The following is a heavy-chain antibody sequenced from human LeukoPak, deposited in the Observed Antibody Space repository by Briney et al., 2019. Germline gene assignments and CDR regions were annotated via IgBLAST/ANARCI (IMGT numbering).Heavy chain of an antibody. V-gene: IGHV4-30-4*01. Sequence: SQTLSLTCTVSGGSISSGDYYWSWIRQPPGKGLEWIGFTYNGGNTYYNPSLKSRVTISVDTSKNQFSLRLTSVTAADTAVYYCARAGDFDYWGQGTLVTVSS. CDR1: GGSISSGDYY. CDR3: ARAGDFDY. J-gene: IGHJ4*02. D-gene: IGHD4-17*01. CDR2: TYNGGNT.